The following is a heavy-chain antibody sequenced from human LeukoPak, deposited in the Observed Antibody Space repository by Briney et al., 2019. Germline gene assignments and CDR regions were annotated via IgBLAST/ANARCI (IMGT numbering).Heavy chain of an antibody. J-gene: IGHJ6*02. CDR2: INHSGST. D-gene: IGHD4-17*01. CDR3: ATQRRLRRNYYYGMDV. CDR1: GGSISGYY. V-gene: IGHV4-34*01. Sequence: SETLSLTCTVSGGSISGYYWSWIRQPPGKGLEWIGEINHSGSTNYNPSLKSRVTISVDTSKNQFSLKLSSVTAADTAVYYCATQRRLRRNYYYGMDVWGQGTTVTVSS.